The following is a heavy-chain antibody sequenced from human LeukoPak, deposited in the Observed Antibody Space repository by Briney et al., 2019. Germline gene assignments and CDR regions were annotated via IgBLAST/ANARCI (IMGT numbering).Heavy chain of an antibody. V-gene: IGHV4-39*02. CDR1: GGSISSSSYY. D-gene: IGHD4-17*01. J-gene: IGHJ1*01. Sequence: PSETLSLTCTVSGGSISSSSYYWGWIRQPPGKGLEWIGSIYYSGSTYYNPSLKSRVTISVDTSKNQFSLKLSSVTAADTAVYYCARDLYGDYLGRNVYFQHWGQGTLVTVSS. CDR3: ARDLYGDYLGRNVYFQH. CDR2: IYYSGST.